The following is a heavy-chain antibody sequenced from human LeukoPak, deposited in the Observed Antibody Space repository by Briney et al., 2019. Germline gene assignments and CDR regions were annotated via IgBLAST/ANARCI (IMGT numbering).Heavy chain of an antibody. CDR1: GFTFSSYG. CDR3: AKGPGRGTPDALDI. Sequence: AGGSLRLSCAASGFTFSSYGMHWFRQAPGKGLAWVEVIWYDGSNKYYADSVKGRFTISRDNSKNTLYLQMNSLRAEDTAVYYCAKGPGRGTPDALDIWGQGTMVTVSS. CDR2: IWYDGSNK. J-gene: IGHJ3*02. V-gene: IGHV3-33*06. D-gene: IGHD3-10*01.